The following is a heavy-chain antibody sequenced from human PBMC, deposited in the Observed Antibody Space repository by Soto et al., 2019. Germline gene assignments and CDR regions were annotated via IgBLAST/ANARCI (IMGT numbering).Heavy chain of an antibody. D-gene: IGHD1-26*01. CDR2: INPSGDSI. V-gene: IGHV1-46*01. J-gene: IGHJ4*02. Sequence: ASVKVSCEACGDSFRSYYMHWVRQAPGQGLEWMGVINPSGDSITYAQKFQGRVTMTKDTSTSTLFMEVSSLRSEDTAVYFCARDWEFGYWGQGTPVTVSS. CDR3: ARDWEFGY. CDR1: GDSFRSYY.